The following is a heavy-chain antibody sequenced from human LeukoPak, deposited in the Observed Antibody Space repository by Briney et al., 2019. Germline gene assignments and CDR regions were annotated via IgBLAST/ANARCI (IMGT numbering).Heavy chain of an antibody. J-gene: IGHJ4*02. V-gene: IGHV1-69*04. CDR1: GGTFNSYA. CDR2: IIPILAIA. Sequence: SVKVSCKASGGTFNSYAISWVRQAPGQGLGWMGRIIPILAIANYTQKFQGRVTITADKSTSTAYMELSSLRSEDTAVYYCARDPGYYDVSGYYHYYFDYWGQGTLVTVSS. CDR3: ARDPGYYDVSGYYHYYFDY. D-gene: IGHD3-22*01.